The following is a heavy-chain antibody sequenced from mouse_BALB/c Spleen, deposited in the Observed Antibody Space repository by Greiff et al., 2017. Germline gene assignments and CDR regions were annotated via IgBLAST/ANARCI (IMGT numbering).Heavy chain of an antibody. V-gene: IGHV7-3*02. CDR2: IRNKANGYTT. J-gene: IGHJ3*01. D-gene: IGHD4-1*01. Sequence: EVKLMESGGGLVQPGGSLRLSCATSGFTFTDYYMSWVRQPPGKALEWLGFIRNKANGYTTEYSASVKGRFTISRDNSQSILYLQMNTLRAEDSATYYCAKGNWTWFAYWGQGTLVTVSA. CDR1: GFTFTDYY. CDR3: AKGNWTWFAY.